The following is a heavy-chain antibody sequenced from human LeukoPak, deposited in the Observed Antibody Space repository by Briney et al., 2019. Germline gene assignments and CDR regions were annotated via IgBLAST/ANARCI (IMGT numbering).Heavy chain of an antibody. Sequence: PSQTLSLTCAVSGGSISSGGYSWSWVRQPLGKGLEWIGYIYHSGSTYYNPSLKSRVTISVDRSKNQFSLKLSSVTAADTAVYYCARGGNYYDSSGYSDVPYYFDYWGQGTLVTVSS. CDR3: ARGGNYYDSSGYSDVPYYFDY. CDR1: GGSISSGGYS. J-gene: IGHJ4*02. D-gene: IGHD3-22*01. CDR2: IYHSGST. V-gene: IGHV4-30-2*01.